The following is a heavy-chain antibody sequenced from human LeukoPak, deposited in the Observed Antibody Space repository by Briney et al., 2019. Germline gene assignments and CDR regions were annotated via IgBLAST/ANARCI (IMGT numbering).Heavy chain of an antibody. J-gene: IGHJ4*02. CDR1: GYTFTDYY. D-gene: IGHD2-21*01. CDR3: ARAAVGDSAFDY. CDR2: INPNSGGT. Sequence: GASVKVSCKASGYTFTDYYMHWVRRAPGQGLERMGGINPNSGGTNYAQKFQGWVTMTRDTSISTAYMELSRLRSDDTAVYYCARAAVGDSAFDYWGQGTLVTVSS. V-gene: IGHV1-2*04.